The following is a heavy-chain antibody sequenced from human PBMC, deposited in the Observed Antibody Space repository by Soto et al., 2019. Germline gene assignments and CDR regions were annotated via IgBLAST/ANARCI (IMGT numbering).Heavy chain of an antibody. CDR1: GYTFTSYD. CDR2: MNPNSANT. J-gene: IGHJ6*02. CDR3: AREGVRGMDV. D-gene: IGHD3-16*01. V-gene: IGHV1-8*01. Sequence: QVQLVQSGAEVKKPGASVKVSCKASGYTFTSYDINWVRQATGQGREWMGWMNPNSANTGYAQKFQGRVTMTRITSTSTAYMELSSVRSQGTAVYYGAREGVRGMDVWGQGTTVTVSS.